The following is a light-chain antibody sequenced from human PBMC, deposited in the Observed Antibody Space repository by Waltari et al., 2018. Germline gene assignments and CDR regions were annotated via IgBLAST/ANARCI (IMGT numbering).Light chain of an antibody. Sequence: DIVMSQSPDSLAVHLGERATINCKSRQSLLSRSNNKNYLSWYRQNPGRPPNLLIYWASTRKSGAPDRFSGSGSGAFSTLTISSLQAEDAAVYYCQKLYSLPLTFGGGTKVEI. CDR3: QKLYSLPLT. J-gene: IGKJ4*01. V-gene: IGKV4-1*01. CDR2: WAS. CDR1: QSLLSRSNNKNY.